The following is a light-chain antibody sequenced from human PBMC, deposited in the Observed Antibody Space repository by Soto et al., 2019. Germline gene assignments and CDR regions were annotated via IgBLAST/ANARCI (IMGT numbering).Light chain of an antibody. V-gene: IGKV3D-20*01. CDR2: DAS. CDR3: QQYGSSPIT. CDR1: QSVSSSY. Sequence: TQSPGTLSLSPGERATLSCGASQSVSSSYVAWYQHRPGLAPRLLIHDASSRATGIPDRFSGTKSGTDFTLTIRRLEPEDAAVYYCQQYGSSPITFGQGTRLENK. J-gene: IGKJ5*01.